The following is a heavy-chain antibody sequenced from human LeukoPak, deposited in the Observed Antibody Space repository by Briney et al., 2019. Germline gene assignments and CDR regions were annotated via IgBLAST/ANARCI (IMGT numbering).Heavy chain of an antibody. CDR2: ISSSSSYI. CDR3: ARRTLLWFGESYFDY. CDR1: GFTFSSYS. D-gene: IGHD3-10*01. J-gene: IGHJ4*02. V-gene: IGHV3-21*01. Sequence: GGSLRLSCAASGFTFSSYSMNWVRQAPGKGLEWVSSISSSSSYIYYADSGKGRFTISRDNAKNSLYLELNSLRAEDTAVYYCARRTLLWFGESYFDYWGQGTLVTVSS.